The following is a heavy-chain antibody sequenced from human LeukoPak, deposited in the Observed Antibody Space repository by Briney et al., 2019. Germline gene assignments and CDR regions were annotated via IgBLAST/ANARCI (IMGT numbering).Heavy chain of an antibody. D-gene: IGHD5-12*01. V-gene: IGHV3-23*01. CDR2: INTGGGT. CDR3: AKEAGYSGYDYPDY. J-gene: IGHJ4*02. Sequence: GGSLRLSCAASGFTFSTYTLTWVRQAPGKGPEWVSAINTGGGTNYPDSVKGRFTVSRDNSKNALYLQMNSLRAEDTAVYYCAKEAGYSGYDYPDYWGQGTLVTVSS. CDR1: GFTFSTYT.